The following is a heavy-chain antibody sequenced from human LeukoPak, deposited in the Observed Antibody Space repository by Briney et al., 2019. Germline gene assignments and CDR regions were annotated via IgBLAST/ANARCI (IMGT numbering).Heavy chain of an antibody. J-gene: IGHJ3*02. CDR2: IKQDGSGR. D-gene: IGHD3-3*01. Sequence: GGSLRLSCTVSGFTFSTYWMSWVRQAPGKGLEWVANIKQDGSGRYYVDSVKGRFTISRDNSKSSVYLQMSSLRVEDTAVYYCARVRFLEWLDAFDIWGQGTMVTVSS. CDR1: GFTFSTYW. V-gene: IGHV3-7*01. CDR3: ARVRFLEWLDAFDI.